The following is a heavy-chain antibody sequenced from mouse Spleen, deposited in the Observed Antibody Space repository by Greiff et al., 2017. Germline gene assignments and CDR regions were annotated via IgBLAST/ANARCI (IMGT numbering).Heavy chain of an antibody. V-gene: IGHV2-6-1*01. Sequence: VKLMESGPGLVAPSQSLSITCTISGFSLTSYGVHWVRQPPGKGLEWLVVIWSDGSTTYNSALKSRLSISKDNSKSQVFLKMNSLQTDDTAMYYCARSITTVVATDAMDYWGQGTSVTVSS. CDR2: IWSDGST. CDR3: ARSITTVVATDAMDY. CDR1: GFSLTSYG. J-gene: IGHJ4*01. D-gene: IGHD1-1*01.